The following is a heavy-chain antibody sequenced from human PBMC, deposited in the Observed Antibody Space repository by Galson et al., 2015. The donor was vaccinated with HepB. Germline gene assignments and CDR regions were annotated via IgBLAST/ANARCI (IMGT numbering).Heavy chain of an antibody. CDR1: GFTFRTYS. CDR2: ISATNRYI. Sequence: SLRLSCAASGFTFRTYSLNWVRQAPGKGLEWVSSISATNRYIYYADSVRGRFTISRDNAKNSVSLQMNSLRAEDTAVYYCARHYFSAWPDTPLDYWGQGTLVTVSS. J-gene: IGHJ4*02. CDR3: ARHYFSAWPDTPLDY. V-gene: IGHV3-21*04. D-gene: IGHD6-19*01.